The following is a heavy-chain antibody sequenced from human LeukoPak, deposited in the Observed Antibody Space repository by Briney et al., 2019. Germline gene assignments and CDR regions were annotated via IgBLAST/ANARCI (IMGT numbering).Heavy chain of an antibody. D-gene: IGHD2-15*01. Sequence: PGGSLRLSCAASGFTFSSYGMHWVRQAPGKGLEWVAFIRHDGSNKYYADSVKGRFTISRDNSKNTLYLQMNSLRAEDTAVYYCAKAKIRGYYCGGSCYYYMDVWGKGTTVTVSS. CDR1: GFTFSSYG. V-gene: IGHV3-30*02. CDR3: AKAKIRGYYCGGSCYYYMDV. J-gene: IGHJ6*03. CDR2: IRHDGSNK.